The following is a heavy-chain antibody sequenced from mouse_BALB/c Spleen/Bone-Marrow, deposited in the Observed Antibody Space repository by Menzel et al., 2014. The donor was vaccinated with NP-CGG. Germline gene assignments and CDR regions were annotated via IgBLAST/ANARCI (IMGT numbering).Heavy chain of an antibody. CDR1: EYEFPSHD. CDR2: INSDGGST. D-gene: IGHD2-14*01. V-gene: IGHV5-2*01. Sequence: VKLVESGGGLVQPGESLKLSCESNEYEFPSHDMSWVRKTPEKRLELVAAINSDGGSTYYPDTMERRFIITRDNTKKTLYLQMSSLRSEDTALYYCARHNYRYDDYAMDYWGQGTSVTVSS. J-gene: IGHJ4*01. CDR3: ARHNYRYDDYAMDY.